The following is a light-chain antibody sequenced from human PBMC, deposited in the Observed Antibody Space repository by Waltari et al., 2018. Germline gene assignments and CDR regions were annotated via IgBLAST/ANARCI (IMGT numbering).Light chain of an antibody. J-gene: IGLJ2*01. CDR3: CSYVGGGTLI. CDR2: DVS. V-gene: IGLV2-23*02. CDR1: SNDIGGYTF. Sequence: QSALTQPASVSGSPGQSLTNSCMGTSNDIGGYTFVSWYQQHPGKAPKLMIYDVSKRPSGVSNRFSGSKSGNTASLTISGLQAEDEADYYCCSYVGGGTLIFGGGTNVTVL.